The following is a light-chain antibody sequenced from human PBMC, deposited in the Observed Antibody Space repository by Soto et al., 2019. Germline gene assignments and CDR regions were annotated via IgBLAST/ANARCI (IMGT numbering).Light chain of an antibody. J-gene: IGKJ5*01. CDR2: GAS. CDR3: QQYGSSPPIT. CDR1: KSISSSY. V-gene: IGKV3-20*01. Sequence: EIVLTQSPDTLSLSPGERATLSCRASKSISSSYLAWYQQKPGQAPRFLIHGASIRASGSPDRFSGSGSGTDFTLTISRLVPEDFAVYYCQQYGSSPPITFGQGTRLEIK.